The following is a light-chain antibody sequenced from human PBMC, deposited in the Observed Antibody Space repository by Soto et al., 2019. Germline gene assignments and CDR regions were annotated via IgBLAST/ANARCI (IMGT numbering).Light chain of an antibody. V-gene: IGKV3-15*01. CDR2: GAS. Sequence: EIVMTQSPATLSVFPGERATLSCRASQSVSSNLAWYQQRPGQAPRLLIYGASTRATGIPARFSGSGSGTEFTLTISSLQSENFAVYYCQQYHNWPWTFGQGTKVEIK. CDR3: QQYHNWPWT. J-gene: IGKJ1*01. CDR1: QSVSSN.